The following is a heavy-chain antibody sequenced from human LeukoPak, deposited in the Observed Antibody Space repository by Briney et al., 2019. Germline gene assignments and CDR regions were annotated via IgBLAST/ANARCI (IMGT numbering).Heavy chain of an antibody. Sequence: GGSLRLSCAVSGFTFSSYVMSWVRQAPGKGLEWVSAISGSGSSTYYAHSAKGRFTIYRDNSKNTLYLQMTSVRAEDTALYYCAIRDGYNSNPLKDWGQGTLVTVSS. CDR1: GFTFSSYV. J-gene: IGHJ4*02. CDR3: AIRDGYNSNPLKD. V-gene: IGHV3-23*01. D-gene: IGHD5-24*01. CDR2: ISGSGSST.